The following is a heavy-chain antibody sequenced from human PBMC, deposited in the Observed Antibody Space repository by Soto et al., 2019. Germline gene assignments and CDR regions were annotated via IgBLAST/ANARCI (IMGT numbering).Heavy chain of an antibody. Sequence: SETLSLTCTVSGGSISRGDYYWIWIRQPPGKGLEWIGYIYYSGSTYYNPSLKSRVTISVDTSKNQFSLKLSSVTAADTAVYYCARTILRFLEWLSPSAFGIWGQGTMVNVSS. V-gene: IGHV4-30-4*01. CDR1: GGSISRGDYY. J-gene: IGHJ3*02. D-gene: IGHD3-3*01. CDR2: IYYSGST. CDR3: ARTILRFLEWLSPSAFGI.